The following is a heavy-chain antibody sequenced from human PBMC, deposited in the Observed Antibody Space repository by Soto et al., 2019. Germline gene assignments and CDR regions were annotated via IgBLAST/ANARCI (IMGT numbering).Heavy chain of an antibody. CDR2: IIPIFGTA. CDR3: AREGGGLDSSGYPSLDGYYYGMDV. V-gene: IGHV1-69*13. D-gene: IGHD3-22*01. J-gene: IGHJ6*02. Sequence: SVKVSCKASGGTFSSYAISWVRQAKGQGLEWMGGIIPIFGTANYAQKFQGRVTITADESTSTAYMELSSLRSEDTAVYYCAREGGGLDSSGYPSLDGYYYGMDVWGQGTTVTVSS. CDR1: GGTFSSYA.